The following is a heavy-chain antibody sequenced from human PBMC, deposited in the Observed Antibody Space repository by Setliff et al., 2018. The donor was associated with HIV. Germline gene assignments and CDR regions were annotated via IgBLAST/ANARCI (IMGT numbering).Heavy chain of an antibody. J-gene: IGHJ6*03. CDR3: ARDLAYCSGGSCYRPLIYYFYYMDV. D-gene: IGHD2-15*01. CDR1: GFTFSDYY. V-gene: IGHV1-2*02. CDR2: VRPHSING. Sequence: ASVKVSCKASGFTFSDYYIHWVRQAPGQGLEWMGWVRPHSINGYYAQKFQGRVTMTSDASIRTAYMELSGLTSDDTATYYCARDLAYCSGGSCYRPLIYYFYYMDVWGKGTTVTVSS.